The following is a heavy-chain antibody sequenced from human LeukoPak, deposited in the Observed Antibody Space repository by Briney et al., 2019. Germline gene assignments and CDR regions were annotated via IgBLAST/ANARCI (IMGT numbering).Heavy chain of an antibody. CDR2: IIPIFGTA. CDR3: ARSDGPVEGGYYYYYMDV. Sequence: SVKVSCKASGGTFSSYAISWVRQAPGQGLEWMGGIIPIFGTANYAQKFQGRVTITADESTSTAYMELSSLRSEDTAVYYCARSDGPVEGGYYYYYMDVWGKGTTVTISS. J-gene: IGHJ6*03. V-gene: IGHV1-69*01. D-gene: IGHD5-18*01. CDR1: GGTFSSYA.